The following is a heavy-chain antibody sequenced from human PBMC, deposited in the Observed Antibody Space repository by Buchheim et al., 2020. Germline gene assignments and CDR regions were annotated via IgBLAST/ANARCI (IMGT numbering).Heavy chain of an antibody. CDR2: INSDGSST. J-gene: IGHJ4*02. CDR1: GFTISSYW. Sequence: EVQLVESGGGLVQPGGSLRLSCAASGFTISSYWMHWVRQVPGKGLVCVSRINSDGSSTSYADSVKGRFTISRDNAKNTLYLQMNSLRVEDTAVYYCVNYDYGGPFDYWGQGTL. CDR3: VNYDYGGPFDY. V-gene: IGHV3-74*01. D-gene: IGHD4-23*01.